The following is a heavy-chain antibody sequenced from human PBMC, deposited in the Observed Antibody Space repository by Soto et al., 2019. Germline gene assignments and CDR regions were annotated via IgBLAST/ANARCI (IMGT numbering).Heavy chain of an antibody. D-gene: IGHD4-17*01. Sequence: EVQLLESGGDLVQPGRSLRLSCAASGFTFSGYAMSWVRQAPGKGLEWVSVIHGGGNSAYYADSVKGRFTISRDNSKNTLYLQMSSLRGEDTAVYYCAKTRGRLTTSWHFDYWGQGTLVTVSS. CDR1: GFTFSGYA. V-gene: IGHV3-23*01. CDR3: AKTRGRLTTSWHFDY. J-gene: IGHJ4*02. CDR2: IHGGGNSA.